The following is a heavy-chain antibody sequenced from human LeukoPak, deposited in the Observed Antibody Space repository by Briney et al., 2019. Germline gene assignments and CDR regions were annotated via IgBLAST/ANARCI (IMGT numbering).Heavy chain of an antibody. Sequence: ASVKVSCKVSGYTLTELSLHWVRQAPGKGLEWMGGLDPEDCEMIYSQKFQGRVTMTEDTSTDIAYMEMSSLRSEDTAVYYCATGRTKWDLLNYWGQGTLVTVSS. D-gene: IGHD1-26*01. CDR2: LDPEDCEM. V-gene: IGHV1-24*01. J-gene: IGHJ4*02. CDR1: GYTLTELS. CDR3: ATGRTKWDLLNY.